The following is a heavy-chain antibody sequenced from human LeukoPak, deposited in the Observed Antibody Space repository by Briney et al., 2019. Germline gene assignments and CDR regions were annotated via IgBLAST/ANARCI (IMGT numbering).Heavy chain of an antibody. J-gene: IGHJ4*02. Sequence: GGSLRLSCAASGFTFSSYGMHWVRQAPGKGLEWVAVISYDGSNKYYADSVKGRFTISRDNSKNTLYLQMNSLRAEDTAVYYCAKEGELFGEPYYFDYWGQGTLVTVSS. CDR1: GFTFSSYG. V-gene: IGHV3-30*18. CDR3: AKEGELFGEPYYFDY. CDR2: ISYDGSNK. D-gene: IGHD3-10*02.